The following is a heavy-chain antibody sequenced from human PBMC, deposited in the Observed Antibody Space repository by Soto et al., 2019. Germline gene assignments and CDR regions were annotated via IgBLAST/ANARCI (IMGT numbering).Heavy chain of an antibody. CDR3: AKESHYDILTGFGP. V-gene: IGHV3-11*01. D-gene: IGHD3-9*01. Sequence: GGSLRLSCAASGFTFSDYYMSWIRQAPGKGLEWVSYISSSGSTIYYADSVKGRFTISRDNAKNSLYLQMNSLRAEDTAVYYCAKESHYDILTGFGPWGQGTLVTVSS. CDR1: GFTFSDYY. CDR2: ISSSGSTI. J-gene: IGHJ5*02.